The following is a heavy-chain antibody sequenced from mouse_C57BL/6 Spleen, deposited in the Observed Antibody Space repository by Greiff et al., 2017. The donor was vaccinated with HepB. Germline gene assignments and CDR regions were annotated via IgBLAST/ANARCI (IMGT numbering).Heavy chain of an antibody. CDR2: IDPSDSVT. Sequence: QVQLQQPGAELVRPGSSVKLSCKASGYTFTSYWMHWVKQRPIQGLEWIGNIDPSDSVTHYNQKFKDKATLTVDKSSSTAYMQLSSLTSEDSAVYFCAVYYDYSWLAYWGQGTLVTISA. CDR3: AVYYDYSWLAY. V-gene: IGHV1-52*01. D-gene: IGHD2-4*01. CDR1: GYTFTSYW. J-gene: IGHJ3*01.